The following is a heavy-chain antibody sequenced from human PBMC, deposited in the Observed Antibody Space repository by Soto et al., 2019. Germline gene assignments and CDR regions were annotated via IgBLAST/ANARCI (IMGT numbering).Heavy chain of an antibody. Sequence: PGGSLRLSCAASGFTFSSYAMSWVRQAPGKGLEWVSAISGSGGSTYYADSVKGRFTISRDNSKNTLYLQMNSLRAEDTAVYYCAPHGGLHVETENFDYWGQGTLVTVSS. J-gene: IGHJ4*02. V-gene: IGHV3-23*01. CDR3: APHGGLHVETENFDY. D-gene: IGHD4-4*01. CDR2: ISGSGGST. CDR1: GFTFSSYA.